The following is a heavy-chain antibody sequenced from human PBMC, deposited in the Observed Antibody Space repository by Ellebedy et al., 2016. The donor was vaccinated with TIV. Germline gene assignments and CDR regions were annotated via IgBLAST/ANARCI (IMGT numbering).Heavy chain of an antibody. J-gene: IGHJ5*02. CDR1: GGSISSGGYY. V-gene: IGHV4-31*03. CDR3: ARGGFCSSTGCYLRWFDP. CDR2: IYYSGST. Sequence: SETLSLXXTVSGGSISSGGYYWSWIRQHPGKGLEWIGYIYYSGSTYYNPSLKSRVTISVDTSKNQFSLKLSSVTAADTAVYYCARGGFCSSTGCYLRWFDPWGQGTLVTVSS. D-gene: IGHD2-2*01.